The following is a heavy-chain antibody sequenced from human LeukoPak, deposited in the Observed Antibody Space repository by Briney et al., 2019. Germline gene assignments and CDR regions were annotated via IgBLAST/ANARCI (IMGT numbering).Heavy chain of an antibody. V-gene: IGHV4-59*12. CDR1: GGSISSYY. J-gene: IGHJ3*02. D-gene: IGHD5-24*01. Sequence: SETLSLTCTVSGGSISSYYWSWIRQPPGKGLEWIGYIYYSGSTNYNPSLKSRVTISVDTSKNQFSPKLSSVTAADTAVYYCARAGDGYNSVDAFDIWGQGTMVTVSS. CDR2: IYYSGST. CDR3: ARAGDGYNSVDAFDI.